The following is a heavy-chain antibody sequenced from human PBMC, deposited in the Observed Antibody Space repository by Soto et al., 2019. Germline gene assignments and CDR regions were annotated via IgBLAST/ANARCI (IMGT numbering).Heavy chain of an antibody. J-gene: IGHJ6*03. V-gene: IGHV3-23*01. CDR2: ISGSGGST. CDR3: AKDEGGGSRYYYFYMDV. D-gene: IGHD2-15*01. Sequence: GGSLRLSCAASGFPFSSYAMSWVRQAPGEGLEWVSAISGSGGSTSYADSVMGRFTISRDNSKNTLFLQMNNLRADDTAVYYCAKDEGGGSRYYYFYMDVWGKGTTVTVSS. CDR1: GFPFSSYA.